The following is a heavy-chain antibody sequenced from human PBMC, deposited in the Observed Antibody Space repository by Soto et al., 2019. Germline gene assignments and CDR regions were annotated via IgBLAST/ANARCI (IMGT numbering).Heavy chain of an antibody. D-gene: IGHD2-2*01. CDR3: ARDSHRWYPQLSYYFDY. CDR1: GFTFSSYA. CDR2: ISYDGSNK. Sequence: GGSLRLSCAASGFTFSSYAMHWVRQAPGKGLEWVAVISYDGSNKYYADSVKGRFTISRDNSKNTLYLQMNSLRAEDTAVYYCARDSHRWYPQLSYYFDYWGQGTMVTVSS. J-gene: IGHJ4*02. V-gene: IGHV3-30-3*01.